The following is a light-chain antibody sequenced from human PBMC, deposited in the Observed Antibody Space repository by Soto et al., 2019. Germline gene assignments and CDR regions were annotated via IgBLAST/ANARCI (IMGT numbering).Light chain of an antibody. J-gene: IGKJ4*01. CDR3: QQYGSSPLT. CDR1: QSVSSSY. Sequence: EIALTQSPGTLSLSPGERATLSCRASQSVSSSYLAWYQQKPGQAPRLLIYGASSRATGIPDRFSASGSGTDFTLTISRLEPEDFAAYYCQQYGSSPLTFGGGTKVEIK. CDR2: GAS. V-gene: IGKV3-20*01.